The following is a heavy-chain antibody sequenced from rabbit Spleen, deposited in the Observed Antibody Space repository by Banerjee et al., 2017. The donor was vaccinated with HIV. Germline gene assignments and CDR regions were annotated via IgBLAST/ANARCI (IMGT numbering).Heavy chain of an antibody. V-gene: IGHV1S45*01. CDR1: GFSLSNNYV. Sequence: QEQLEESGGDLVKPGASLTLTCTASGFSLSNNYVMCWVRQAPGKGLEWIACIVASSGGSTNYASWAKGRFTISKTSSTTVTLQMTSLTAADTATYFCARDAAGREDFNLWGPGTLVTVS. J-gene: IGHJ4*01. D-gene: IGHD4-2*01. CDR3: ARDAAGREDFNL. CDR2: IVASSGGST.